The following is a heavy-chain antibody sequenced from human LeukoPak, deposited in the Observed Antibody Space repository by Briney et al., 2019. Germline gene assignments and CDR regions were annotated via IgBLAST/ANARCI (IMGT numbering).Heavy chain of an antibody. CDR3: TAGGYSGYSD. Sequence: PGGSLRLSCAASGSTFSNAWMSWVRQAPGKGLEWVGRIRSTPDGGTTNYAAPVKGRFTISRDDSKSTLYLEMNSLKIEDTAMYYCTAGGYSGYSDWGQGTLVTVSS. CDR2: IRSTPDGGTT. J-gene: IGHJ4*02. CDR1: GSTFSNAW. D-gene: IGHD5-12*01. V-gene: IGHV3-15*01.